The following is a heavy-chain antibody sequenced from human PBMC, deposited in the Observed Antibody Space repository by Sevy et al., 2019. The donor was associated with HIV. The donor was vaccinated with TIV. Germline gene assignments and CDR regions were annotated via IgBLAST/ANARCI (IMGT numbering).Heavy chain of an antibody. D-gene: IGHD3-22*01. V-gene: IGHV3-53*01. CDR1: GFTVSSNY. CDR2: IFSGGGT. Sequence: GGSQRLSCAASGFTVSSNYMSWVRQAPGKGLEWVSIIFSGGGTYYADSVQGRFTISRDNSKNMVYLQMNSLRAEDTAVFYCARGATFYSDSSGRVLSVLGAFDIWGRGTMVTVSS. J-gene: IGHJ3*02. CDR3: ARGATFYSDSSGRVLSVLGAFDI.